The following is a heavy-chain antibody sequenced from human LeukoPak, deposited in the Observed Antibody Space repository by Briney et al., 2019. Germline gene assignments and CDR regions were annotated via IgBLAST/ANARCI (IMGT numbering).Heavy chain of an antibody. D-gene: IGHD4-17*01. CDR3: AKVRAPTVTTAAFDY. J-gene: IGHJ4*02. V-gene: IGHV3-53*01. CDR2: IYGGGNI. Sequence: GGSLRLSCAASGFTVSSNYMNWVRQAPGKGLEWVSVIYGGGNIYYADSVKGRFTISRDNAKNMLYLQVNSLRAEDTAVYYCAKVRAPTVTTAAFDYWGQGTLVTVSS. CDR1: GFTVSSNY.